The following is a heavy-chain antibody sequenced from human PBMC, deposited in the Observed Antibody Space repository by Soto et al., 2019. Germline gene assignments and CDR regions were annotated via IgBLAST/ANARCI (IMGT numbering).Heavy chain of an antibody. CDR3: AKDPRRWLHPESWFDP. D-gene: IGHD5-12*01. Sequence: HPGGSLRLSCAASGFTFSSYAMHWVRQAPGKGLEWVAVISYDGNSNFYADSVKGRFTISRDNSKNTLYLQMNSLRAEDTAVYLCAKDPRRWLHPESWFDPWGQGTLVTVSS. V-gene: IGHV3-30*18. CDR1: GFTFSSYA. J-gene: IGHJ5*02. CDR2: ISYDGNSN.